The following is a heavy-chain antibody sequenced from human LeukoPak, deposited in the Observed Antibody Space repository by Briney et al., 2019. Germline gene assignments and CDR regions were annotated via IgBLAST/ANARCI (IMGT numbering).Heavy chain of an antibody. D-gene: IGHD3-10*01. CDR2: IIPIFGTA. CDR3: ASARLVLSDYYYYYMDV. CDR1: GGTFSSYA. V-gene: IGHV1-69*05. J-gene: IGHJ6*03. Sequence: ASVKVSCKASGGTFSSYAISWVRQAPGQGLEWMGGIIPIFGTANYAQKFQGRVTITTDESTSTAYMELSSLRSEDTAVYYCASARLVLSDYYYYYMDVWGKGTTVAVSS.